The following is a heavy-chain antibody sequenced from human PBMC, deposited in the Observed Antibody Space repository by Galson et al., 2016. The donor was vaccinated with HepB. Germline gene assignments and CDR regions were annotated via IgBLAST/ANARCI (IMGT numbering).Heavy chain of an antibody. J-gene: IGHJ2*01. V-gene: IGHV3-30*18. D-gene: IGHD5-18*01. CDR1: GFTFSTYG. Sequence: SLRFSCAASGFTFSTYGMHWVRQAPGKGLEGVAVISLDGSKKYYADSVKGRFTIARDNSKNTLYLEMNSLRPEDTAVYYCAKVFREYSYGYSGWYFDLWGRGTPVTVSS. CDR3: AKVFREYSYGYSGWYFDL. CDR2: ISLDGSKK.